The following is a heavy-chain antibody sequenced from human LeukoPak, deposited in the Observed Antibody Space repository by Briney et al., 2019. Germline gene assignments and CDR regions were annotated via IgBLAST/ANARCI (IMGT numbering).Heavy chain of an antibody. D-gene: IGHD2-15*01. CDR2: IYHSGST. CDR1: GGSISSGYY. Sequence: SETLSLTCTVSGGSISSGYYWGWIRQPPGKGLEWIGSIYHSGSTYYNPSLKSRVTISVDTSKNQFSLKLSSVTAADTAVYYCATPGGYCSGGSCFGYWGQGTLVTVSS. V-gene: IGHV4-38-2*02. CDR3: ATPGGYCSGGSCFGY. J-gene: IGHJ4*02.